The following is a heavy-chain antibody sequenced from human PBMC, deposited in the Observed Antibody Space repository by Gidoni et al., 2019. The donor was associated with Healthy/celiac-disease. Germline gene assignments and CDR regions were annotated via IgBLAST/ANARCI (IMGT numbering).Heavy chain of an antibody. CDR3: ARHRYCSGGSCYWFDP. J-gene: IGHJ5*02. CDR2: IYPGDSDT. V-gene: IGHV5-51*01. D-gene: IGHD2-15*01. Sequence: EVQLVQSGAEVKKPGESLKISCKGSGYSFTSYCIGWVRQMPGKGLEWMGIIYPGDSDTRYSPSFQGQVTISADKSISTAYLQWSSLKASDTAMYYCARHRYCSGGSCYWFDPWGQGTLVTVSS. CDR1: GYSFTSYC.